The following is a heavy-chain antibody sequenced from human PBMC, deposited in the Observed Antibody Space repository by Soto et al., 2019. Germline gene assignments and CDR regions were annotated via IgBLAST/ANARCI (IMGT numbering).Heavy chain of an antibody. CDR2: ISYDGSNK. J-gene: IGHJ4*02. CDR3: ARYDFWSGYREEEANFDY. CDR1: GFTFSSYA. D-gene: IGHD3-3*01. Sequence: PGGSLRLSCAASGFTFSSYAMHWVRQAPGKGLEWVAVISYDGSNKYYADSVKGRFTISRDNSKNTLYLQMNSLRAEDTAVYYCARYDFWSGYREEEANFDYWGQGTLVTVSS. V-gene: IGHV3-30-3*01.